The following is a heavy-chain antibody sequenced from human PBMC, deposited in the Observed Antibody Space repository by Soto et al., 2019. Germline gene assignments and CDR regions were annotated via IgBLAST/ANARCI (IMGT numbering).Heavy chain of an antibody. J-gene: IGHJ4*02. CDR3: ARVRGTAGKRYFDY. Sequence: NPSETLSLTCSVSGGSIGSVDNYWACIRQAPGKGLEWIGSVYYVGSPFYNPSLKSRVTMSIDTTKNQFSLKLDSVTPADTAVYYCARVRGTAGKRYFDYWGPGTLVTVSS. V-gene: IGHV4-39*07. CDR1: GGSIGSVDNY. CDR2: VYYVGSP. D-gene: IGHD6-13*01.